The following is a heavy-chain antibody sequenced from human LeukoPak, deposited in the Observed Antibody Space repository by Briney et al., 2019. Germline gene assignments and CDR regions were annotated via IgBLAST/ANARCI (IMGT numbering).Heavy chain of an antibody. Sequence: PSETLSLTCAVYGGSFSGYYWSWIRQPPGKGLEWIGEINHSGSTNYNPSLKSRVTISVDTSKNQFSLKLSSVTAADTAVYYCARGRYSSGWYRGLYYFDYWGQGTLVTVSS. D-gene: IGHD6-19*01. V-gene: IGHV4-34*01. CDR1: GGSFSGYY. CDR3: ARGRYSSGWYRGLYYFDY. CDR2: INHSGST. J-gene: IGHJ4*02.